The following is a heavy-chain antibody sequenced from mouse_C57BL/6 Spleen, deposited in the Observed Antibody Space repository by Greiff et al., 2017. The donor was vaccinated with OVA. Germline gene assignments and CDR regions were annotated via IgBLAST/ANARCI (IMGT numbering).Heavy chain of an antibody. D-gene: IGHD1-1*01. Sequence: VQVVESGAELARPGASVKLSCKASGYTFTSYGISWVKQRTGQGLEWIGEIYPRSGHTYYNEKFKGKATLTADKSSSTAYMELRSLTSDDSAVYFCARWGTTVVAPDYWGQGTTLTVSS. CDR2: IYPRSGHT. CDR1: GYTFTSYG. V-gene: IGHV1-81*01. CDR3: ARWGTTVVAPDY. J-gene: IGHJ2*01.